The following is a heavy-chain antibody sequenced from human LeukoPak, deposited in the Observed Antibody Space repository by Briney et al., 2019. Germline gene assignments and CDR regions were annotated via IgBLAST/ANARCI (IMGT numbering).Heavy chain of an antibody. V-gene: IGHV1-8*02. D-gene: IGHD4-23*01. Sequence: ASVRVSCKASGGTFSSYAISWVRQAPGQGLEWMGYMKPSNGNTGYAQKFQGRVTMTRNTSISTAYMELSSLRSEDTAVYYCATELRWKDHWGQGTLVTVSS. CDR2: MKPSNGNT. CDR1: GGTFSSYA. CDR3: ATELRWKDH. J-gene: IGHJ4*02.